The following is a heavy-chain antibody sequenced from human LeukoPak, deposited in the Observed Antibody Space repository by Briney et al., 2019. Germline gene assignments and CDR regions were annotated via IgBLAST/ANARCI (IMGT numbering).Heavy chain of an antibody. V-gene: IGHV3-23*01. CDR1: GFTFSSYA. J-gene: IGHJ4*02. D-gene: IGHD6-13*01. CDR3: AKVVAAAGRGYYFDY. Sequence: GGSLRLSCAASGFTFSSYAMSWVRQAPGKGLEWVSAISGSGGSTYYADSVKGRFPISRDNSKNTLYLQMNSLRAEDTAVYYCAKVVAAAGRGYYFDYWGQGTLVTVSS. CDR2: ISGSGGST.